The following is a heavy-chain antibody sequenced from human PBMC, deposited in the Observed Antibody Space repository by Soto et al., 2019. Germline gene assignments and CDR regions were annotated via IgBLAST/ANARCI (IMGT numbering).Heavy chain of an antibody. CDR1: GDTFTGYY. CDR2: INPKSGGT. Sequence: QVQLVQSEAEVKKPGASVKVSCKASGDTFTGYYMHWVRQAPGQGLEWMGWINPKSGGTNYAQKFQGWLTMTRDTSINTAYMELSRLRSDDTAVYYCARDKGLRFLEWLSYGMDVWGQGTTVTVSS. CDR3: ARDKGLRFLEWLSYGMDV. J-gene: IGHJ6*02. D-gene: IGHD3-3*01. V-gene: IGHV1-2*04.